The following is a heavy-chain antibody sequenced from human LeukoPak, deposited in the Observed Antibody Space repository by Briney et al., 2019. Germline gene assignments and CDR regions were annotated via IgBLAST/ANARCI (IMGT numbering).Heavy chain of an antibody. CDR2: IDSSGGYM. J-gene: IGHJ4*02. V-gene: IGHV3-21*06. Sequence: GGSLRLPCEASGFTFNTYSMNWARQAPGKGLEWVSSIDSSGGYMFYADSVKGRFIISRDNAKDSLYLQMNSLRVEDTAVYYCLRGDRRDYWGQGTLVTVSS. CDR3: LRGDRRDY. CDR1: GFTFNTYS.